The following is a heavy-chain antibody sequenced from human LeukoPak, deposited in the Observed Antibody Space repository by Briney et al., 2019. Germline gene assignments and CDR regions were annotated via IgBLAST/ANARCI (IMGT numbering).Heavy chain of an antibody. Sequence: SETLSLTCTVSGYSISSGYYWGWVRQPPGKGLEWIGSIYHSGSTYYNPSLKSRVTISVDTSKNQFSLKLSSVTAADTAVYYCASRQLWLRVHAFDIWGQGTMVTVSS. CDR2: IYHSGST. J-gene: IGHJ3*02. V-gene: IGHV4-38-2*02. CDR3: ASRQLWLRVHAFDI. D-gene: IGHD5-18*01. CDR1: GYSISSGYY.